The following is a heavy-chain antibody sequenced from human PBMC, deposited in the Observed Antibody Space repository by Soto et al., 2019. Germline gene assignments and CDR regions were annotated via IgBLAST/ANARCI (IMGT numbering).Heavy chain of an antibody. CDR2: INPDGSVG. Sequence: EVKLLGSGGGLVQPGGSLRLSCVGSGLTFSTYWMNWVRQAPGMGLEWVANINPDGSVGKCVDSLKGRVTTSRDNAKISLYLPMNNLRDDDTCIYFCAGWGGYDYNYWCQGTLVTFSS. J-gene: IGHJ4*02. V-gene: IGHV3-7*03. CDR1: GLTFSTYW. CDR3: AGWGGYDYNY. D-gene: IGHD3-16*01.